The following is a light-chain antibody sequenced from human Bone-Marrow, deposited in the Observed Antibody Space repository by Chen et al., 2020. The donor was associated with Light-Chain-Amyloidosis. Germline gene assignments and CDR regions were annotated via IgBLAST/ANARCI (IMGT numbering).Light chain of an antibody. CDR3: QQYASAPDN. Sequence: EIVLTQSPGTLSLSPGERATLSCRASQSVSSSYLAWYQQKPGQAPRLLIYGASSRATGIPDRFSGSGSGTDFTLTIRRLDPEDFAVYYCQQYASAPDNFGQGTKLEIK. V-gene: IGKV3-20*01. CDR1: QSVSSSY. J-gene: IGKJ2*01. CDR2: GAS.